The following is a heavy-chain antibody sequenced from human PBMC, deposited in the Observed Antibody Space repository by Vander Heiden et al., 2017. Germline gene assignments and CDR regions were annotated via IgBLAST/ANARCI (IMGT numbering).Heavy chain of an antibody. D-gene: IGHD3-16*01. CDR2: ITTKSYGGTT. CDR1: GFTFGDFA. Sequence: EEQLVESWGGLTQPGRSLRLSCTASGFTFGDFAMSWFRQAPGKGLEWVGLITTKSYGGTTEYVASVKGRFVISRDDSTNSAYLQMSSLKTEDTGIYYCTRGFILGGGQLEALFDYWGQGTLVTVSS. CDR3: TRGFILGGGQLEALFDY. V-gene: IGHV3-49*03. J-gene: IGHJ4*02.